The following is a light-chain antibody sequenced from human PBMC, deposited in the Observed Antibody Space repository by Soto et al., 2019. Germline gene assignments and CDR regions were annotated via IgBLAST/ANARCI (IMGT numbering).Light chain of an antibody. CDR2: AAS. CDR1: QSISSY. CDR3: QQSYSTPPL. Sequence: DIQMTQSPSSLSASVGDRVTITCRASQSISSYLNWYQQKPGKAPKLLIYAASSLQSGVPSRFSGSGSGTGFTLTISSLQPEDFATYYCQQSYSTPPLFGGGTKVDIK. J-gene: IGKJ4*01. V-gene: IGKV1-39*01.